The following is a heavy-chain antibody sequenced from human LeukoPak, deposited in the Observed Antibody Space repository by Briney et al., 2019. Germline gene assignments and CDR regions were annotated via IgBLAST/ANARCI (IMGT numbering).Heavy chain of an antibody. CDR3: ARDGDIVVVVAATELDY. D-gene: IGHD2-15*01. CDR1: GFTFSSYA. J-gene: IGHJ4*02. Sequence: GGSLRLSCAASGFTFSSYAMSWVRQAPGKGLEWVSAISGSGGSTYYADSVKGRFTISRDNAKNSLYLQMNSLRAEDTAVYYCARDGDIVVVVAATELDYWGQGTLVTVSS. V-gene: IGHV3-23*01. CDR2: ISGSGGST.